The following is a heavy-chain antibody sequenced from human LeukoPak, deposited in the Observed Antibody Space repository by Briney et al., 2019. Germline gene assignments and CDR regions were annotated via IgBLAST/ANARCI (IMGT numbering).Heavy chain of an antibody. D-gene: IGHD3-16*01. CDR2: INHSGST. CDR1: GGSFSGYY. Sequence: PSETLSLTCAVYGGSFSGYYWSWIRQPPGKGLEWIGEINHSGSTNYNPSLKSRVTISVDTSKNQFSLKLSSVTAADTAVYYCAGRPVGGDHLTPGGYYYYGMDVWGQGTTVTVSS. CDR3: AGRPVGGDHLTPGGYYYYGMDV. J-gene: IGHJ6*02. V-gene: IGHV4-34*01.